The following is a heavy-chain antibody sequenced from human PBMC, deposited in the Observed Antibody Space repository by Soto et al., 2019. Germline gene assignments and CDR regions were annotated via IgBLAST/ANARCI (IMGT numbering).Heavy chain of an antibody. CDR3: ARALDTSGYYSYY. D-gene: IGHD3-22*01. CDR1: GFSVTTYY. J-gene: IGHJ4*02. V-gene: IGHV3-53*01. Sequence: EVQLVEYGGGLIQPDGSLRLSCAASGFSVTTYYMNWVRQAPGKGLEWVSVLYAGGSTYYADSVKGRFTISRDDSKNTVYLQMNSLRAEDKAVYYCARALDTSGYYSYYWGQGTLVTVSS. CDR2: LYAGGST.